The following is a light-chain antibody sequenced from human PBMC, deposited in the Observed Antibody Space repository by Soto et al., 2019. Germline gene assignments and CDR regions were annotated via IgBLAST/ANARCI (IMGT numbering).Light chain of an antibody. J-gene: IGKJ1*01. Sequence: DIQMTQSPSSLSASVGDEVTITCRASQTIMTYLNWYQLKPGKPPRLLIYAASSLQSGVPSRFSGSGSWTDFTLTISSLQPEDFATYSCQQSYNSPQTFGQGTKVDIK. CDR2: AAS. CDR1: QTIMTY. V-gene: IGKV1-39*01. CDR3: QQSYNSPQT.